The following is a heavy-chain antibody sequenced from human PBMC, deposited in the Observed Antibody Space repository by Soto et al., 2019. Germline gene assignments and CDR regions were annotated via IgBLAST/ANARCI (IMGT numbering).Heavy chain of an antibody. CDR2: IDIDGRVT. CDR3: ATVFDF. V-gene: IGHV3-74*01. CDR1: GFSSGLW. D-gene: IGHD4-17*01. J-gene: IGHJ4*02. Sequence: EMQLVESGGGLVQPGGSLRLSCAASGFSSGLWIHWVRQAPGKGLEWVARIDIDGRVTSYADSVKGRFTISTDNAKSTVYLQMNSLRDGDTAEYYCATVFDFWGQGTLVTVSS.